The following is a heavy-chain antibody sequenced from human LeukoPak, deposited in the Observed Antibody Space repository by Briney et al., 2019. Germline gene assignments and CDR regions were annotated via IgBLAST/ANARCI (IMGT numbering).Heavy chain of an antibody. V-gene: IGHV4-59*08. D-gene: IGHD3-3*01. J-gene: IGHJ4*02. CDR2: IYYSGST. Sequence: SETLSLTCTVSGGSISSYYWSWIRQPPGKGLEWIGYIYYSGSTNYNPSPKSRVTISVDTSKNQFSLKLSSVTAADTAVYYCARHDPYYDFWSGYSYFDYWGQGTLVTVSS. CDR3: ARHDPYYDFWSGYSYFDY. CDR1: GGSISSYY.